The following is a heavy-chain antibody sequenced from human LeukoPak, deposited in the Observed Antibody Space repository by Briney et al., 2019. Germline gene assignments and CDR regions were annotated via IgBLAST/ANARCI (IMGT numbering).Heavy chain of an antibody. CDR3: ARSVESGSSWYGPIDALDI. Sequence: ASVKVSRNASGYTFTGYYIHWVRQAPGQGLERMGWINPNSGGTNYAQKFQGRVTMTRDTSIITAYMELRRLRSDDTAVYYCARSVESGSSWYGPIDALDIWGQGTMVTVSS. D-gene: IGHD6-13*01. CDR2: INPNSGGT. CDR1: GYTFTGYY. J-gene: IGHJ3*02. V-gene: IGHV1-2*02.